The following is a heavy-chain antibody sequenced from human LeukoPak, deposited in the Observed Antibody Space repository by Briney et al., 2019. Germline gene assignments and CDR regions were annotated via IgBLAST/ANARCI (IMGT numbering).Heavy chain of an antibody. V-gene: IGHV1-3*01. CDR2: INAGNGNT. CDR3: ARDGGYHNGGY. J-gene: IGHJ4*02. Sequence: XAXXQXXXXXGWINAGNGNTKYSQKFQGRVTITRDTSASTAYMELSSLRSEDTAVYYCARDGGYHNGGYWGQGTLVTVSS. D-gene: IGHD1-26*01.